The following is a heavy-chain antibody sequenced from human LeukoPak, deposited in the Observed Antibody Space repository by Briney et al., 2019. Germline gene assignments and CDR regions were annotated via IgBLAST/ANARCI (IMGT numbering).Heavy chain of an antibody. CDR1: GYSFTSYW. V-gene: IGHV5-51*01. Sequence: GESLKISCKGSGYSFTSYWIGWVRQMPGKGLEWMGIIYPGDSDTRYSPSFQGQVTISADKSISTAYLQWSSLKASDTAMYYCARRPYCSSTSCYPNWFDPWGQGTLVTVSS. J-gene: IGHJ5*02. D-gene: IGHD2-2*01. CDR2: IYPGDSDT. CDR3: ARRPYCSSTSCYPNWFDP.